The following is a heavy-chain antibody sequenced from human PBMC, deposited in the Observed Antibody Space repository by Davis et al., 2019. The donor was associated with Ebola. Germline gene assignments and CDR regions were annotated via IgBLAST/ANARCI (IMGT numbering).Heavy chain of an antibody. CDR2: ISYDGSDE. CDR3: VKMGGYSSLLHY. J-gene: IGHJ4*02. CDR1: GFTFSSYG. Sequence: GESLKISCAASGFTFSSYGMHWVRQAPGKGLEWVALISYDGSDEYLADSVKGRFTISRDNGKNTLYLQMNSLRPEDTAVYYCVKMGGYSSLLHYWGQGTPVTVSS. V-gene: IGHV3-30*18. D-gene: IGHD1-26*01.